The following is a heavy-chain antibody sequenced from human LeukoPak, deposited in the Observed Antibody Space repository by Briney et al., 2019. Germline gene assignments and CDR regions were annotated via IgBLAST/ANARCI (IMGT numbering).Heavy chain of an antibody. D-gene: IGHD5-12*01. J-gene: IGHJ6*02. CDR1: GFTFDDYA. V-gene: IGHV3-9*01. Sequence: PGGSLRLSCAASGFTFDDYAMHWVRQAPGKGLEWVSGISWNSGSIGYADSVKGRFTISRDNAKNSLYLQMNSLRAEDTALYYCAKVGGYDWHYYGMDVWGQGTTVTVSS. CDR3: AKVGGYDWHYYGMDV. CDR2: ISWNSGSI.